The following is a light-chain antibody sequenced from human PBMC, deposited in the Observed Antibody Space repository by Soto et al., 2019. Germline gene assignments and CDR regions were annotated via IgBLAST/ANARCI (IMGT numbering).Light chain of an antibody. V-gene: IGKV1-5*01. J-gene: IGKJ4*01. CDR3: QQYDDYPLT. Sequence: DIQMTQSLSTLSASVGDRGTITCRARQRMKSWLAWYQQKPGTAPKLLIYDAPTVESGVPSRFSGSGSGTEFTLTISSLQPDDFATFYCQQYDDYPLTFGGGTKVDI. CDR2: DAP. CDR1: QRMKSW.